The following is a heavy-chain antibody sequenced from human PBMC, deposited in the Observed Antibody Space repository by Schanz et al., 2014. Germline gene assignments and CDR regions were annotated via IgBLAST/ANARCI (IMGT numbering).Heavy chain of an antibody. CDR2: INQDGSEK. CDR1: GFTFSSYC. D-gene: IGHD1-1*01. J-gene: IGHJ4*02. Sequence: EVQLVESGGGLVQPGGSLRLSCAASGFTFSSYCINWVRQAPGKGLEWVANINQDGSEKYYVDSVKGRFTISRDNAKNSLYLQMNGLRAKDTAVCDCARDGAELCYFDDWGQGTLVTVSS. V-gene: IGHV3-7*01. CDR3: ARDGAELCYFDD.